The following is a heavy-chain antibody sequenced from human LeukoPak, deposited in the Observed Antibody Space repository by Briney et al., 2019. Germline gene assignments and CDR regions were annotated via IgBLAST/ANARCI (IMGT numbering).Heavy chain of an antibody. CDR3: ARKYGSGSYSPPDY. D-gene: IGHD3-10*01. CDR1: GFTFSSYA. V-gene: IGHV3-23*01. J-gene: IGHJ4*02. CDR2: ISGSGVST. Sequence: GGSLRLSCAAPGFTFSSYAMSWVRQAPGKGLEWVSAISGSGVSTYYADSVKGRFTISRDNSKNTLYMQMNSLRAEDTAVYYCARKYGSGSYSPPDYWGQGTLVTVSS.